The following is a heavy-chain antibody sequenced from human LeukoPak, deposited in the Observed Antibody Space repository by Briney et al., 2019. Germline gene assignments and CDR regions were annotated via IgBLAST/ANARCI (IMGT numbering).Heavy chain of an antibody. V-gene: IGHV1-8*01. J-gene: IGHJ5*02. CDR1: GYTFTSYD. CDR3: ARAAYGKNWFDP. Sequence: ASVKVSCKASGYTFTSYDINWVRQATGQGLEWMGWMNPNSGNTGYAQKFQGRVTMTRNTSVSTAYMELSSLRSEDTAMYYCARAAYGKNWFDPWGQGTLVTVSS. CDR2: MNPNSGNT. D-gene: IGHD2-2*01.